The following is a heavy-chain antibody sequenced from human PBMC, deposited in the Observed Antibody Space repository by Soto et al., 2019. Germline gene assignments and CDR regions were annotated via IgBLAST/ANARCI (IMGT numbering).Heavy chain of an antibody. CDR1: GFTFSSYA. D-gene: IGHD3-3*01. Sequence: EVPLLESGGGLVQPGGSLRLSCTASGFTFSSYAMTWVRQAPGKGLEWVSAIGGSGDTYYADSVKGRFTISRDNSKNTLYVQMNSLRGEDTAMYFCAKETRHGDVWSGHDYWGQGTLVTVSA. CDR2: IGGSGDT. CDR3: AKETRHGDVWSGHDY. J-gene: IGHJ4*02. V-gene: IGHV3-23*01.